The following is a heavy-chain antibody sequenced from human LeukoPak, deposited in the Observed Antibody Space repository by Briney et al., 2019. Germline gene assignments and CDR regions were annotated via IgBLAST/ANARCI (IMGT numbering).Heavy chain of an antibody. J-gene: IGHJ4*02. D-gene: IGHD6-19*01. CDR3: AKDPYLFGSGWSYFEY. Sequence: GGSLRLSCAASGFTFSSYGMHWVRQAPGKGLEWVAVISYDGSNKYYADSVKGRFTISRDNSKNTLYLQMNSLRAEDTAVYYCAKDPYLFGSGWSYFEYWGQGTLVTVSS. V-gene: IGHV3-30*18. CDR1: GFTFSSYG. CDR2: ISYDGSNK.